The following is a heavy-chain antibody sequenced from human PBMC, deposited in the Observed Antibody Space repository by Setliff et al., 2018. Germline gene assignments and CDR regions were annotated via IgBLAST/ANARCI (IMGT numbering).Heavy chain of an antibody. CDR3: ARAGSAPARRKGVFEY. CDR2: MNPNSGNT. D-gene: IGHD6-6*01. V-gene: IGHV1-8*03. CDR1: GYDFSSYF. J-gene: IGHJ4*02. Sequence: ASVKVSCKPSGYDFSSYFIYWLRKAPGQGLEWMGWMNPNSGNTGYAQKFQGRVTITRNTSISTAYMELSSLRSEDTAVYYCARAGSAPARRKGVFEYWGQGTLVTVS.